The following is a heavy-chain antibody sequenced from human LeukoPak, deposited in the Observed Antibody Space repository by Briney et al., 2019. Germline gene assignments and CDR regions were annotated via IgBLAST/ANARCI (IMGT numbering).Heavy chain of an antibody. J-gene: IGHJ3*01. CDR2: ITGSSSSK. CDR1: GFTFSDYD. Sequence: GGTLRLSCAASGFTFSDYDMNWIRQAPGTGLEWVSYITGSSSSKYYADSVKGRFTISRDNAKNSLYLQMNSLRAEDTAVYYCARPTTSGWYPHWGQGTMVTVSS. D-gene: IGHD6-19*01. CDR3: ARPTTSGWYPH. V-gene: IGHV3-48*01.